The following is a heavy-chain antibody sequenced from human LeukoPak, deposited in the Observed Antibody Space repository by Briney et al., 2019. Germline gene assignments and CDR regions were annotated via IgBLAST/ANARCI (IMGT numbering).Heavy chain of an antibody. D-gene: IGHD2-2*01. V-gene: IGHV4-4*02. CDR3: AKDLGYQLLY. J-gene: IGHJ4*02. CDR1: GGSITTSNW. CDR2: IHPSGST. Sequence: SETLSLTCAVSGGSITTSNWWSWVRQPPGKGLEWIGEIHPSGSTHYSPSLRSRVTLSMDKSKNQFSLELSSVTAADTAIYYCAKDLGYQLLYWGRGTLVTVSS.